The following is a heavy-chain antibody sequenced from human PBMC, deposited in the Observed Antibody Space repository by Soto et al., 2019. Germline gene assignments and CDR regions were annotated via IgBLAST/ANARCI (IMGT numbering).Heavy chain of an antibody. CDR3: AHPRGYGVFDAYDI. D-gene: IGHD2-8*01. Sequence: PGGALRISCAAPVFTFSTYDMNWVRQAPGKGLEWVSAISTNGAYTYYADSVKGRFTVSRDNSVNALYLQMNSLRIEDTAVYYCAHPRGYGVFDAYDIWGQGTMVTVSS. J-gene: IGHJ3*02. V-gene: IGHV3-23*01. CDR1: VFTFSTYD. CDR2: ISTNGAYT.